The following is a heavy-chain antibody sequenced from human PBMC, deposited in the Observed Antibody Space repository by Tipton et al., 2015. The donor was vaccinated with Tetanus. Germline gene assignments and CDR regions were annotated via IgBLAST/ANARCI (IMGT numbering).Heavy chain of an antibody. Sequence: QVQLVQSGAEVKKPGASVKVSCKATGYTFAAYGITWVRQAPGQGLEWMGWTSAQSGDTMYAQSLQGRLTLTTDTSTATAYVEVRSLTSDDTAVYYCARDRAVPVQAYGTDVWGQGTSVTVSS. V-gene: IGHV1-18*01. CDR2: TSAQSGDT. J-gene: IGHJ6*02. CDR1: GYTFAAYG. CDR3: ARDRAVPVQAYGTDV. D-gene: IGHD6-19*01.